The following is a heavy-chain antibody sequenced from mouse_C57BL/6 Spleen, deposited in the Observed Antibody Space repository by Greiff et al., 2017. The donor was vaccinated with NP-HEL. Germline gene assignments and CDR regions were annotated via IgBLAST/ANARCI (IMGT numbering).Heavy chain of an antibody. CDR2: IHPNSGST. J-gene: IGHJ2*01. CDR1: GYTFTSYW. CDR3: ALRQDYGDY. V-gene: IGHV1-64*01. D-gene: IGHD1-2*01. Sequence: QVQLKQSGAELVKPGASVKLSCKASGYTFTSYWMHWVKQRPGQGLEWIGMIHPNSGSTNYNEKFKSKATLTVDKSSSTAYMQLSSLTSEDSAVYYCALRQDYGDYWGQGTTLTVSS.